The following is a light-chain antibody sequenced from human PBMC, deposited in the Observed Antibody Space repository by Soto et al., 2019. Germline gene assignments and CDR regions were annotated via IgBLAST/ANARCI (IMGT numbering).Light chain of an antibody. CDR1: QSISSW. V-gene: IGKV1-5*01. Sequence: DLPMTQSPSPLSASVGDRVTITCRASQSISSWLAWYQQKPGKAPKLLIYDVSSLESGVTSRFYGSGYGTKFALTISSLQPDDFATYSCQQYNSYSTFGQGTKVEIK. CDR3: QQYNSYST. CDR2: DVS. J-gene: IGKJ1*01.